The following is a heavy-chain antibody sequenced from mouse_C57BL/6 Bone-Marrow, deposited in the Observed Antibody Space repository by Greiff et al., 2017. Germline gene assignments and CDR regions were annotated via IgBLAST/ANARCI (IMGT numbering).Heavy chain of an antibody. D-gene: IGHD2-2*01. V-gene: IGHV1-58*01. CDR1: GYTFTSYG. J-gene: IGHJ3*01. CDR2: IYIGNGYT. CDR3: ARSGGLWLRRLFAD. Sequence: VQLKESGAELVRPGSSVKMSCKTSGYTFTSYGINWVKQRPGQGLEWIGYIYIGNGYTEYNEKFKGKATLTSDTSSSTAYMQLSSLTSEDLAIYFCARSGGLWLRRLFADGGKGTLVTVSA.